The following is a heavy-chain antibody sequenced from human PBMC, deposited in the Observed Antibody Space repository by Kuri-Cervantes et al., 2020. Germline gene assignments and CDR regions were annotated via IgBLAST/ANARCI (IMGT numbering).Heavy chain of an antibody. Sequence: GSLRLSCTVSGGSISSSSYYWGWIRQPPGKGLEWIGYIYYSGSTNYNPSLKSRVTISVDTSKNQFSLKLSSVTAADTAVYYCAREIGGIVVDNWFDPWGQGTLVTVSS. D-gene: IGHD3-22*01. CDR3: AREIGGIVVDNWFDP. CDR1: GGSISSSSYY. CDR2: IYYSGST. J-gene: IGHJ5*02. V-gene: IGHV4-61*01.